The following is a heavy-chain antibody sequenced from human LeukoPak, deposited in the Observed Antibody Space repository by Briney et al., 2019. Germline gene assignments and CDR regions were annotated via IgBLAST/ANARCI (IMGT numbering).Heavy chain of an antibody. J-gene: IGHJ3*02. V-gene: IGHV4-59*12. CDR1: GGSISSYY. Sequence: SETLSLTCTVSGGSISSYYWSWIRQPPGKGLEWIGNIYYSGITYCNPSLKSRVTISLDTSKNQFSLKLSSVTAADTAVYYCATDTRSYDAFDIWGQGTMVTVSS. CDR2: IYYSGIT. D-gene: IGHD1-26*01. CDR3: ATDTRSYDAFDI.